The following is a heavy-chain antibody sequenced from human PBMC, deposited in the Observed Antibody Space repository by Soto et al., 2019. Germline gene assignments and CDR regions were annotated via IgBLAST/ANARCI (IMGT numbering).Heavy chain of an antibody. CDR1: SDSISRYY. Sequence: SETLSLTCTVSSDSISRYYWSWIRQPPGKGLEWIGYIYYTGSTNSNPSLRSRLTMSVDASQNQFSLKLNSVTAADTAVYYCARGGDGYTTPFFDYWGLGTLVTVAS. D-gene: IGHD5-18*01. J-gene: IGHJ4*02. V-gene: IGHV4-59*01. CDR2: IYYTGST. CDR3: ARGGDGYTTPFFDY.